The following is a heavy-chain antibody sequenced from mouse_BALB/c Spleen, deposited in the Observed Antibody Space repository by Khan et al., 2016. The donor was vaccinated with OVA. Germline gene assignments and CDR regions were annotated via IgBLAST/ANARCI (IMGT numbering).Heavy chain of an antibody. CDR3: ARSGGNFHWYFDV. V-gene: IGHV5-17*02. J-gene: IGHJ1*01. D-gene: IGHD2-1*01. CDR1: GFTFSSFG. Sequence: EVELVESGGGLVQPGWSRKLSCAASGFTFSSFGIHWVRQAPKKGLEWVAYISSGSSTIYYVDTVKGRFTISRDIPKNTLFLQMTSLRSEDTAMYYCARSGGNFHWYFDVWGAGTSVTVSS. CDR2: ISSGSSTI.